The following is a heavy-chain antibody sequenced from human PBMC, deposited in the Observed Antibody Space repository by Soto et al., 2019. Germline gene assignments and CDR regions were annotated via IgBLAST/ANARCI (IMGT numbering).Heavy chain of an antibody. Sequence: XETLSLPCTVSGGSISSYYWSWIRQPAGNGLEWIGLIYTSGSTNYNPSLKSRVTMSVDTSKNQFSLKLSSVTAADTAVYYCARDEGERLILTGYQRYKWFDTWGQGTLVTVSS. D-gene: IGHD3-9*01. CDR2: IYTSGST. CDR3: ARDEGERLILTGYQRYKWFDT. CDR1: GGSISSYY. J-gene: IGHJ5*02. V-gene: IGHV4-4*07.